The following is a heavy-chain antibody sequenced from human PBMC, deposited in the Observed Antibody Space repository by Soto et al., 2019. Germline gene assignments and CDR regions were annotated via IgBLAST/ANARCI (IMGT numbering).Heavy chain of an antibody. V-gene: IGHV4-39*01. CDR3: ARHEGRGVAAIKAFDI. CDR1: GGSISSSSYY. CDR2: IYYSGST. Sequence: SSETLSLTCTVSGGSISSSSYYWGWIRQPPGKGLEWIGSIYYSGSTYYNPSLKSRVTISVDTSKNQFSLKLSSVTAADTAVYYCARHEGRGVAAIKAFDIWGQGTMVTVSS. D-gene: IGHD2-15*01. J-gene: IGHJ3*02.